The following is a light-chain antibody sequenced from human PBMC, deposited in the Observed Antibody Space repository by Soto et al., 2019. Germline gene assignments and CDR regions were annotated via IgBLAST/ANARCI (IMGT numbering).Light chain of an antibody. CDR3: AAWDDNLNGLV. J-gene: IGLJ7*01. CDR2: STD. V-gene: IGLV1-44*01. CDR1: YSNIGSNT. Sequence: QSVLTQPPSASGTPGQRVTISCSGSYSNIGSNTVNWYQHLPGTAPKPLIYSTDQRPSGVPDRFSGSKSGTSASLAISGLQSDDEADYYCAAWDDNLNGLVFGGGTQLTVL.